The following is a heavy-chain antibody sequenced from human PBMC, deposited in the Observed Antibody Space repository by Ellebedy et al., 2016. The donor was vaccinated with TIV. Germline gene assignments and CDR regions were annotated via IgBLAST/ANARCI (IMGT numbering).Heavy chain of an antibody. Sequence: GESLKISCAASGFIVSSNFMSWVRQAPGKGLEWVSVIYSGGSTYYADSVKGRFTISRDNARNSLYLQMNSLRAEDTAVYYCARDLHYDYIWGSYRLNGMDVWGQGTTVTVSS. CDR2: IYSGGST. D-gene: IGHD3-16*02. CDR3: ARDLHYDYIWGSYRLNGMDV. J-gene: IGHJ6*02. CDR1: GFIVSSNF. V-gene: IGHV3-53*01.